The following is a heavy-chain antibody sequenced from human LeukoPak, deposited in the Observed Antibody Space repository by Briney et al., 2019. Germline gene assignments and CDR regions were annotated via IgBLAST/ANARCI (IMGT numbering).Heavy chain of an antibody. CDR2: IYYSGST. D-gene: IGHD4-17*01. V-gene: IGHV4-30-4*01. CDR3: ASTLHIYGDYGLIDY. Sequence: SQTLSLTCTVSGGSISSGDYYWSWIRQPPGKGLEWIGYIYYSGSTYYNPSLKSRVTISVDTSKNQFSLKLSSVTAADTAVYYCASTLHIYGDYGLIDYWGQGTLVTVSS. J-gene: IGHJ4*02. CDR1: GGSISSGDYY.